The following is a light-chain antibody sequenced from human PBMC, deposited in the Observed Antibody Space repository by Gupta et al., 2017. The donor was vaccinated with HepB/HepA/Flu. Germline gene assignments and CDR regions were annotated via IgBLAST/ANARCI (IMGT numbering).Light chain of an antibody. Sequence: DIQMTQSPSSLSTSVGDRVTITCRASQGISNYLAWYQQKPGKVPKLLIYDASTLQSGVPSRFSSSGSRTDFTLTISSLQPEDVATYYCQKYNSAPQTFGQGTKVEIK. J-gene: IGKJ1*01. CDR3: QKYNSAPQT. CDR1: QGISNY. CDR2: DAS. V-gene: IGKV1-27*01.